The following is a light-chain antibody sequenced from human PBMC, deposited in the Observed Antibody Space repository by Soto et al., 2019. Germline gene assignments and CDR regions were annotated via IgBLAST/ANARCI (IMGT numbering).Light chain of an antibody. Sequence: DIQMTQSPSSLSASVVDRVTITCRASQSITSYLNWYQQKPAKAPKLLIYAASSLQSGVPSRFRGSGSGTDFTLTISSLQPEDCANYYCQQSYSTPWTFGQGNKVEIK. J-gene: IGKJ1*01. V-gene: IGKV1-39*01. CDR1: QSITSY. CDR3: QQSYSTPWT. CDR2: AAS.